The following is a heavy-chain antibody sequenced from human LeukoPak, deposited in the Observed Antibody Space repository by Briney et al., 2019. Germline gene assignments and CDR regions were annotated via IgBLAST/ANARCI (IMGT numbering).Heavy chain of an antibody. J-gene: IGHJ4*02. V-gene: IGHV3-9*01. CDR3: AKGEGYCNSSSCVFDY. Sequence: PGRSLSLSCAASGFIFGDYAIHWVRQGPGKGLEWVSGITGNSARVGYADSVKGRFTISRDDAKNSLYLQMNSLRPEDTALYFCAKGEGYCNSSSCVFDYWGQGTLVTVSS. CDR1: GFIFGDYA. CDR2: ITGNSARV. D-gene: IGHD2-2*01.